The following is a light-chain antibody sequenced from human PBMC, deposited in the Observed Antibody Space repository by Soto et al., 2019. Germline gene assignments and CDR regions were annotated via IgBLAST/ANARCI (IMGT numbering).Light chain of an antibody. J-gene: IGLJ3*02. V-gene: IGLV2-14*03. CDR1: SSDVGSTFNY. CDR2: DVN. Sequence: QSALTQPASVSGSPGQSITISCTGTSSDVGSTFNYVSWYQHHPGKAPRLIMSDVNHRPSGVSDRFSGSKSGNTASLTISELQAEDEAHYFCSAYSTRSTPVLFGGGTKLTVL. CDR3: SAYSTRSTPVL.